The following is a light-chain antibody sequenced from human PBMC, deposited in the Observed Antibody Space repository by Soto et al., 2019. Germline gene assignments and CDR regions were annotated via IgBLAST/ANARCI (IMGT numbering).Light chain of an antibody. V-gene: IGKV3-20*01. CDR1: QSVSNSY. CDR2: GAF. CDR3: QQYGL. J-gene: IGKJ1*01. Sequence: EIVLTQSPGTLSLSPGERATLSCRASQSVSNSYLAWYQQQPGQAPRLLIYGAFRRATGIPDRFSGSGSGTDFTLTISRLEPEDFAVYYCQQYGLFGQGTKVDIK.